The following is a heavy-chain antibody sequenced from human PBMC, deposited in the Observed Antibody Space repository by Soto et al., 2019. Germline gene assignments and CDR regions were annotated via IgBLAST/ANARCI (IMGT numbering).Heavy chain of an antibody. D-gene: IGHD1-1*01. J-gene: IGHJ5*02. Sequence: GGSLRLSCAASGFTFSSSAMNWVRQAPGKGLEWVSIISDSSGRTYYADSVRGRFTISRDNSKNTLYLQMNSLRAEDTAVYYCAKSLNINWKNWFDPWGQGTLVTVSS. V-gene: IGHV3-23*01. CDR3: AKSLNINWKNWFDP. CDR2: ISDSSGRT. CDR1: GFTFSSSA.